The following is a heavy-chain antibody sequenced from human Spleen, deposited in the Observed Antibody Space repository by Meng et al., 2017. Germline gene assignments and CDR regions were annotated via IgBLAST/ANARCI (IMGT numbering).Heavy chain of an antibody. CDR3: SRDSGAARSTEVDY. D-gene: IGHD6-6*01. J-gene: IGHJ4*02. CDR2: IYHSGST. CDR1: GYSISSGYY. Sequence: SETLSLTCAVLGYSISSGYYWGWIRQSPGKGLEWIGSIYHSGSTYHNPSLKSRVSISVDTSKNQFSLKLSSVTAADTAVYYCSRDSGAARSTEVDYWGQGTLVTVSS. V-gene: IGHV4-38-2*02.